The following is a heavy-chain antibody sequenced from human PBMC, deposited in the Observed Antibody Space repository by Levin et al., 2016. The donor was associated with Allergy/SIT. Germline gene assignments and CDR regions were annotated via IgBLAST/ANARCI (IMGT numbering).Heavy chain of an antibody. Sequence: SETLSLTCTVSGGSISSGGYYWSWIRQHPGKGLEWIGYIYYSGSTYYNPSLKSRVTISVDTSKNQFSLKLSSVTAADTAVYYCARVGDDFWSGSQYYMDVWGKGTTVTVSS. V-gene: IGHV4-31*03. CDR1: GGSISSGGYY. J-gene: IGHJ6*03. D-gene: IGHD3-3*01. CDR3: ARVGDDFWSGSQYYMDV. CDR2: IYYSGST.